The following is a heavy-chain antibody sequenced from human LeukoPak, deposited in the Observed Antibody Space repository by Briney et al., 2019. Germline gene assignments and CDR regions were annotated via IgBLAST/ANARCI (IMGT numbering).Heavy chain of an antibody. V-gene: IGHV4-61*02. J-gene: IGHJ4*02. CDR1: GDSISSGSYY. CDR3: AKEAKYYDILIGYYRSFYYFDY. CDR2: IYISGST. D-gene: IGHD3-9*01. Sequence: SETLSLTCTVSGDSISSGSYYWSWIRQPAGKGLEWIGRIYISGSTNYNPSLKSRVTISVDTSKNQFSLNLTSVTAADTAVYYCAKEAKYYDILIGYYRSFYYFDYWGQGTLVTGSS.